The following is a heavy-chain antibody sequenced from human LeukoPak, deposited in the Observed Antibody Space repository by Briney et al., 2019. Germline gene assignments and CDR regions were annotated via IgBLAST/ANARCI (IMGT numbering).Heavy chain of an antibody. D-gene: IGHD6-13*01. CDR1: GFTFSSYW. V-gene: IGHV3-74*01. J-gene: IGHJ4*02. Sequence: GGSLRLSCAASGFTFSSYWMHWVRQAPGKGLMWVSRINSDGSSTSYADSVKGRFTISRDNSKNTLYLQMNSLRAEDTAVYYCAKEYSSSWPSFDYWGQGTLVTVSS. CDR3: AKEYSSSWPSFDY. CDR2: INSDGSST.